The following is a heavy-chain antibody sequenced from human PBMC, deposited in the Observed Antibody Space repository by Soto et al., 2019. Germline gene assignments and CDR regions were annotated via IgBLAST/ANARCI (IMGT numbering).Heavy chain of an antibody. CDR2: IYHSGST. V-gene: IGHV4-30-2*01. Sequence: SETLSLTCAVSCGSISSGGYSWSWIRQPPGKGLEWIGYIYHSGSTYYNPSLKSRVTISVDRSKNQFSLKLSSVTAADTAVYYCARDQGTGDFDYWGQGTLVTVSS. CDR3: ARDQGTGDFDY. J-gene: IGHJ4*02. D-gene: IGHD1-1*01. CDR1: CGSISSGGYS.